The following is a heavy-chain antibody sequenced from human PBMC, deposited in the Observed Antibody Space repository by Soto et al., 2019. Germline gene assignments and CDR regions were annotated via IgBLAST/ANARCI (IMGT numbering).Heavy chain of an antibody. V-gene: IGHV3-64D*08. Sequence: GGSLRLSCSASGFNFDNYAMHWVRQAPGKGLEYVSAISSNGVTTYYADSVKGRFTISRDNSKNTLYLQMSSLRPDDTAVYYCVKLLVDTVTTKDYWGQGTLVTVSS. CDR1: GFNFDNYA. CDR3: VKLLVDTVTTKDY. D-gene: IGHD4-17*01. J-gene: IGHJ4*02. CDR2: ISSNGVTT.